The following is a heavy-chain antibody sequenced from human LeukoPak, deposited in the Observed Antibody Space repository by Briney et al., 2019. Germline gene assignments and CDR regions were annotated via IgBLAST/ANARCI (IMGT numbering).Heavy chain of an antibody. J-gene: IGHJ4*02. CDR2: IYSGGST. V-gene: IGHV3-53*05. CDR3: AKGSSSWYFPNFDC. Sequence: GGSLRLSCAASEFIVSSNYMSWVRQAPGKGLEWVSVIYSGGSTYYADSVKGRFTISRDNSKNTLFLHMNNVRAEDTAVYYCAKGSSSWYFPNFDCWGQGTLVTVSS. D-gene: IGHD6-13*01. CDR1: EFIVSSNY.